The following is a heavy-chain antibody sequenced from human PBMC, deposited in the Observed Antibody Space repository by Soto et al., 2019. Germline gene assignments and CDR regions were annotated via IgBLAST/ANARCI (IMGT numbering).Heavy chain of an antibody. Sequence: EGSLRLSCTVSGFTFSAFAMYWVRQAPGKGLEWVALVSYDGTNEDYAESVRGRFTISRDNSKNTLYLDMNSLSAEDSAVYFCAKGVVREPAYFDCWGQGTLVTVSS. CDR1: GFTFSAFA. V-gene: IGHV3-30*18. CDR3: AKGVVREPAYFDC. J-gene: IGHJ4*02. D-gene: IGHD3-10*01. CDR2: VSYDGTNE.